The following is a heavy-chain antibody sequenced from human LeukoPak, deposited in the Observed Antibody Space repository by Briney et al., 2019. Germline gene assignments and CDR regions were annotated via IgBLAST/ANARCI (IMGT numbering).Heavy chain of an antibody. CDR1: GFTFSSYW. D-gene: IGHD6-6*01. Sequence: PGGSLRLSCAASGFTFSSYWMSWVRQAPGKGLEWVANIKQDGSEKYYVDSVKGRFTISRDNAKNSLYLQMNSLRAEDTAVYYCARGHTYSSSSWYYFDYWGQGTLVTVSS. CDR2: IKQDGSEK. V-gene: IGHV3-7*01. J-gene: IGHJ4*02. CDR3: ARGHTYSSSSWYYFDY.